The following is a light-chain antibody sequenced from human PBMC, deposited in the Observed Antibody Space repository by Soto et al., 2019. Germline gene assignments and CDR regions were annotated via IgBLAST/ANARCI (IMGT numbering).Light chain of an antibody. V-gene: IGKV1-9*01. CDR2: VAS. CDR3: QQFGSYPLT. Sequence: DTQLTQSPSFLSASVGDRVTITCRASQGIGSYLAWYQQKPGKAPKLLIYVASTLQSGVPSRFSGSGSGTEFTLIISSLQPEDFATYYCQQFGSYPLTFGGGTEVEIK. J-gene: IGKJ4*01. CDR1: QGIGSY.